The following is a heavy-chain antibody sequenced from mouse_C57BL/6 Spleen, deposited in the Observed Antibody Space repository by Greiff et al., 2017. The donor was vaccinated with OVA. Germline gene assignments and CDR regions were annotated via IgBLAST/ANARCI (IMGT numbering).Heavy chain of an antibody. CDR3: ASSPYYGSSYADY. CDR1: GFNIKNTY. V-gene: IGHV14-3*01. D-gene: IGHD1-1*01. J-gene: IGHJ2*01. Sequence: VQLQQSVAELVRPGASVKLSCTASGFNIKNTYMHWVKQRPEQGLEWIGRIDPANGNPKYAPKFQGKATITADTSSNTAYLQRSSLTSEDTAIYYCASSPYYGSSYADYWGQGTTLTVSS. CDR2: IDPANGNP.